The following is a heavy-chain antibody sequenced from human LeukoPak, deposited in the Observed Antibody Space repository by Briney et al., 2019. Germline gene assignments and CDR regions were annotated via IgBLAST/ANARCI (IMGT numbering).Heavy chain of an antibody. CDR2: INPNSGGT. D-gene: IGHD3-10*01. Sequence: ASVKVSCKASGYTFTGYYMHWVRQAPGQGLEWMGWINPNSGGTNYAQKFQGRVTMTRDTSISTAYMELSGLRSDDTAVYYCARSGGYYYYGMDVWGQGTTVTVSS. CDR3: ARSGGYYYYGMDV. CDR1: GYTFTGYY. J-gene: IGHJ6*02. V-gene: IGHV1-2*02.